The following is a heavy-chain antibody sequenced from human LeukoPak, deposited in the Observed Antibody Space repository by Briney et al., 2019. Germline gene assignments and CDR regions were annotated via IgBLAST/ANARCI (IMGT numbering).Heavy chain of an antibody. CDR3: ARGDGITAFY. CDR2: IYYSGST. Sequence: PSETLSLTCTVSGGSISSYYWSWIRQPPGKGLEWIGYIYYSGSTNYNPSLKSRVTISVDTSKNQFSLNVNSVTAADTAVYYCARGDGITAFYWGQGTLVTVSS. D-gene: IGHD1-14*01. CDR1: GGSISSYY. V-gene: IGHV4-59*12. J-gene: IGHJ4*02.